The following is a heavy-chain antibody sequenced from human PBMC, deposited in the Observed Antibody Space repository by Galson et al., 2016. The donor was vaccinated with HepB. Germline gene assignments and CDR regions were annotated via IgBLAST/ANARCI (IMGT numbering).Heavy chain of an antibody. CDR1: GFTFSSYW. CDR3: ARSGEPS. Sequence: SPRLSCATSGFTFSSYWMTWVRQAPGKGLEWVANINQDGIEKYYVGSVEGRLTISRDNAKKSLYLQMDSLRAEDTAVYYCARSGEPSWGQGTLVTVSS. D-gene: IGHD4-17*01. CDR2: INQDGIEK. J-gene: IGHJ5*02. V-gene: IGHV3-7*01.